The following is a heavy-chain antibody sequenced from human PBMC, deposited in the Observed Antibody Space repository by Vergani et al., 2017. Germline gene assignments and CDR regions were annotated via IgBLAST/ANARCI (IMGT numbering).Heavy chain of an antibody. D-gene: IGHD6-19*01. CDR2: INPNSGGT. CDR1: GGTFSSYA. Sequence: VSCKASGGTFSSYAISWVRQAPGQGLEWMGWINPNSGGTNYAQKFQGRVTMTRDTSISTAYMELSRLRSDDTAVYYCAREWLDPPYYYGMDVWGQGTTVTVSS. CDR3: AREWLDPPYYYGMDV. V-gene: IGHV1-2*02. J-gene: IGHJ6*02.